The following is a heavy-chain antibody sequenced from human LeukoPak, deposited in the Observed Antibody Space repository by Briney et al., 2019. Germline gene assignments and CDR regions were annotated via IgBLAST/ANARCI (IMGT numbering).Heavy chain of an antibody. J-gene: IGHJ3*02. D-gene: IGHD4-11*01. Sequence: GSLRLSCAASGFAFNTYSMSWVRQAPGKGLQWVSSITTTSTSKYYADSVKGRFTISRDNAKNSLYLQMDSLRDEDTAVYYCVRDAAYSAFNMWGQGTMVTVSS. CDR3: VRDAAYSAFNM. CDR1: GFAFNTYS. V-gene: IGHV3-48*02. CDR2: ITTTSTSK.